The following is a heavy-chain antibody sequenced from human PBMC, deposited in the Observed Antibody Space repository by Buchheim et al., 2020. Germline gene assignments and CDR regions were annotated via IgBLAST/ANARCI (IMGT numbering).Heavy chain of an antibody. V-gene: IGHV5-51*01. CDR1: GDSFVNYW. D-gene: IGHD1-26*01. Sequence: EVQLVQSGPEVKKPGESLKISCQGSGDSFVNYWIAWVRQMPGQGLEYMGIVYADDSDVAYSPSFRGQVTISADKSSNTPYLQWSSLKAADAAMYYCARQRSYSPGKDRGLYYFDYWGQGTL. CDR2: VYADDSDV. J-gene: IGHJ4*02. CDR3: ARQRSYSPGKDRGLYYFDY.